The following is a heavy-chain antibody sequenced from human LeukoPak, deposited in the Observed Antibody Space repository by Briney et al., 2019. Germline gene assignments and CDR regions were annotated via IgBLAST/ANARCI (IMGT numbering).Heavy chain of an antibody. D-gene: IGHD2-8*01. J-gene: IGHJ6*03. CDR2: ISGSGGST. Sequence: GGSLRLSCAASGFTFSSYAMIWVRQAPGKGLEWVSSISGSGGSTYYVDSVKGRFTISRDNSKNTLYLQMNSLRVEDTAVYYCAKDRGYCTNGVCYRLYMDVWGKGTTVTVSS. CDR3: AKDRGYCTNGVCYRLYMDV. V-gene: IGHV3-23*01. CDR1: GFTFSSYA.